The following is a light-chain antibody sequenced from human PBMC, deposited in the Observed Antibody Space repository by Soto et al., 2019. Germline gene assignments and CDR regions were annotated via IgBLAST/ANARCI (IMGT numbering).Light chain of an antibody. CDR2: EGS. Sequence: QSVLTQPASVSGSPGQSITISCTGNSSDVGTYNLVSWYQQEPGKAPKLMIFEGSKRPSGVSNRFSGSKSGNTASLTISGLQAEDEADYYCCSYAGSSTLVFGTGTKVTVL. J-gene: IGLJ1*01. V-gene: IGLV2-23*03. CDR3: CSYAGSSTLV. CDR1: SSDVGTYNL.